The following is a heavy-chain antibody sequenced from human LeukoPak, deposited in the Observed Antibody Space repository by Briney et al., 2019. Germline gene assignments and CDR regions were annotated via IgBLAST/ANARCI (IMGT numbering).Heavy chain of an antibody. CDR2: TNYSGST. V-gene: IGHV4-59*01. D-gene: IGHD1-26*01. J-gene: IGHJ6*03. CDR3: ARVGAKSYYYYYMDV. Sequence: ASETLSLTCTVSGGSISSYYWSWIRQPPGKGLEWIGYTNYSGSTTYNPSLKSRVTISLDMSKNQFSLKLNSVTAADTAVYYCARVGAKSYYYYYMDVWGKGTTVTVSS. CDR1: GGSISSYY.